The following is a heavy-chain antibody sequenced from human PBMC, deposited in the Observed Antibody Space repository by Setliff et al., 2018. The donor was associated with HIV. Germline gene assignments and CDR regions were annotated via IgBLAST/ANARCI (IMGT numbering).Heavy chain of an antibody. CDR3: ARGQTSVTLQFDH. CDR1: GFTFSSHW. Sequence: GGSLRLSCAVSGFTFSSHWMVWVRQAPGKGLEWVTNINQDGSEKNYVDSVKGRFTISRDNAKNSLFLQMNSLRAEDTAVYYCARGQTSVTLQFDHWGQGTLVTVSS. J-gene: IGHJ4*02. V-gene: IGHV3-7*01. CDR2: INQDGSEK. D-gene: IGHD4-17*01.